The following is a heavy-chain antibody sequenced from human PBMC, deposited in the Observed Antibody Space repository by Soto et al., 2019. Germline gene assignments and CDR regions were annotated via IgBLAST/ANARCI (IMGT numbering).Heavy chain of an antibody. D-gene: IGHD1-20*01. Sequence: ASVKVSCKASGYTFTGYYMHWVRQAPGQGLEWMGWINPNSGGTNYAQKFQGWVTMTRDTSISTAYMELSSLRSEDTAVYYCARGITLPTPLDYWGQGTLVTVSS. CDR3: ARGITLPTPLDY. V-gene: IGHV1-2*04. CDR2: INPNSGGT. J-gene: IGHJ4*02. CDR1: GYTFTGYY.